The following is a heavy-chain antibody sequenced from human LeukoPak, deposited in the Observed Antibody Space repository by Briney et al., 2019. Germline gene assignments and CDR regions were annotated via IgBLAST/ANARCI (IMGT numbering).Heavy chain of an antibody. Sequence: SETLSLTCTVSGGSISSYYWSWIRQPAGKGLESIGHISTSGSTNYNPSLKSRVTISVDTSKNQFSLKLSSVTATDTAVYYCARLGYSPPQGYWGQGTLVTVSS. V-gene: IGHV4-4*07. D-gene: IGHD5-18*01. CDR3: ARLGYSPPQGY. CDR2: ISTSGST. CDR1: GGSISSYY. J-gene: IGHJ4*02.